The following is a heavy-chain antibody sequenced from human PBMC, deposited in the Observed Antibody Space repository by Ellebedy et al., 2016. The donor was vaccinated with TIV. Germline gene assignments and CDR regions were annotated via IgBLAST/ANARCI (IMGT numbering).Heavy chain of an antibody. Sequence: MPGGSLRLSCTVSGGSVSTYYWSWIRQPPGKGLEWIGYIYYSGTTNYNPSLKLRGTFSVDTSRNQFSLRMISVTAADTAIYFCARRRVVGAAPNGFDIWGQGTMVTVSS. CDR2: IYYSGTT. CDR1: GGSVSTYY. V-gene: IGHV4-59*08. CDR3: ARRRVVGAAPNGFDI. J-gene: IGHJ3*02. D-gene: IGHD2-15*01.